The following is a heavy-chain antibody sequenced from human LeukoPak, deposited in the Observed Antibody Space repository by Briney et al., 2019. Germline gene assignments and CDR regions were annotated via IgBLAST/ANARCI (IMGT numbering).Heavy chain of an antibody. J-gene: IGHJ4*02. V-gene: IGHV3-21*01. CDR2: ISSSSSYI. D-gene: IGHD1-26*01. Sequence: RGGSLTLSCAASGFTFSSYSMNWVRQPPGKGLEWVSSISSSSSYIYYADSVKGRFTISRDNAKNSLYLQMNSLRAEDTAVYYCARVLGDSGSYLSAADYWGQGTLVTVSS. CDR1: GFTFSSYS. CDR3: ARVLGDSGSYLSAADY.